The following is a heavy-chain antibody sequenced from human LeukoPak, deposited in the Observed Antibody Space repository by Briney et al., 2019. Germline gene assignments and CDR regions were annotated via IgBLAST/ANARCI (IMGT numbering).Heavy chain of an antibody. D-gene: IGHD3-22*01. CDR1: GYSICSGHY. CDR3: ARDRGGIGSGYYYGDFDY. J-gene: IGHJ4*02. V-gene: IGHV4-59*11. CDR2: IYYSGST. Sequence: SETLSLTCTISGYSICSGHYWGWIGQPPGKGLEWIGYIYYSGSTTYNPYLSSLVTTSVDTSKNQFSLKLSSVTAADTAVYYCARDRGGIGSGYYYGDFDYWGQGTLVTVSS.